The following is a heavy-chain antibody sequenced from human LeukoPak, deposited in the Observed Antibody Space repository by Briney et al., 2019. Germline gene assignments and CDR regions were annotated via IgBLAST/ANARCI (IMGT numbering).Heavy chain of an antibody. CDR1: GLTFSGYS. Sequence: GGSLRLSCAASGLTFSGYSMNWVRQAPGKGLEWVSYISASSSTIYHADSVKGRFTISRDNAKNSLYLQMNSLKAEDTSAYYCARGATEFDPWGQGTLVIVSS. J-gene: IGHJ5*02. CDR2: ISASSSTI. V-gene: IGHV3-48*01. CDR3: ARGATEFDP.